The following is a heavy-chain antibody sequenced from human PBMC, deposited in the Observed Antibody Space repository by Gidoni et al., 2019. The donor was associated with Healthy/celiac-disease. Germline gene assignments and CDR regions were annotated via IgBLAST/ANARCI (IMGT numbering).Heavy chain of an antibody. CDR2: IYYSGST. J-gene: IGHJ3*02. CDR1: GGSISSSSYY. Sequence: QLQLQESGPGLVKPSETLSLTCTVSGGSISSSSYYWGWIRQPPGKGLEWIGSIYYSGSTYYNPSLKSRVTISVDTSKNQFSLKLSSVTAADTAVYYCARHDGVGRGSFAFDIWGQGTMVTVSS. V-gene: IGHV4-39*01. D-gene: IGHD6-13*01. CDR3: ARHDGVGRGSFAFDI.